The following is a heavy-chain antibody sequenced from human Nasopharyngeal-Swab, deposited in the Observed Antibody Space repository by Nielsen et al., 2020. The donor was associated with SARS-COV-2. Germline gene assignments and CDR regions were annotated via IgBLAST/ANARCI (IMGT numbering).Heavy chain of an antibody. V-gene: IGHV3-48*03. J-gene: IGHJ3*01. CDR3: ARDYSGSYSAFDV. D-gene: IGHD1-26*01. Sequence: GESLKISCAASGFTFSTYEMNWVRQAPGEGLEWVSYISSPGITVYYADSVKGRFTISRDNAKNSLYLQMNSLRAEDTALYYCARDYSGSYSAFDVWGQGTLVTVSS. CDR1: GFTFSTYE. CDR2: ISSPGITV.